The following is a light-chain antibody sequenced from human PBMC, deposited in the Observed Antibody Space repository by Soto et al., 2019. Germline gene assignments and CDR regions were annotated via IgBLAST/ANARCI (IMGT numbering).Light chain of an antibody. CDR1: QGVNHN. V-gene: IGKV3-15*01. CDR3: HQYNNWPPST. Sequence: VMTQSPATLSASPGERCTLSCRARQGVNHNVAWYQQKPAQAPRLLLYGPTSRATGVPDRFSRSGTGTDFTLAISSLQAEDFGVYFCHQYNNWPPSTFGQGTRLEMK. CDR2: GPT. J-gene: IGKJ5*01.